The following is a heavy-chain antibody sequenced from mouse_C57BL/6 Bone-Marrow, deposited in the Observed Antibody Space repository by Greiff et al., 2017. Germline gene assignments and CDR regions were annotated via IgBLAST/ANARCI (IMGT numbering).Heavy chain of an antibody. Sequence: VQLQQPGAELVRPGTSVKLSCKASGYTFTSYWMHWVKQRPGQGLEWIGVIDPSDSYTNYNQKFKGKATLTVDTSSSTAYMQLSSRTAEDAAGYYCARGSGLVYFDVWGTGTTVTVSS. J-gene: IGHJ1*03. CDR2: IDPSDSYT. CDR3: ARGSGLVYFDV. CDR1: GYTFTSYW. D-gene: IGHD3-3*01. V-gene: IGHV1-59*01.